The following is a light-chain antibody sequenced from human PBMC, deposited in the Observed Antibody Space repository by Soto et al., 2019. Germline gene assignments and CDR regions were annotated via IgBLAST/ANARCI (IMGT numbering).Light chain of an antibody. V-gene: IGLV4-69*01. J-gene: IGLJ3*02. CDR2: LNSDGSH. Sequence: QPVLTQSPSASASLGASVKVTCTLSSGHSNYAIAWHQQQPEKGPRFLMKLNSDGSHNKGDGIPDRFSGSSSGAERHLTISSLQSEDEADYYCQTWGTTNWVFGRGTKLTVL. CDR1: SGHSNYA. CDR3: QTWGTTNWV.